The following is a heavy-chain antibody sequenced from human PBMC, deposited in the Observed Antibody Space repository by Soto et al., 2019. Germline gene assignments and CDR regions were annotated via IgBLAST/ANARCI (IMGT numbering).Heavy chain of an antibody. V-gene: IGHV4-39*01. Sequence: PSETLSLTCTVSGGSISSSSYYWGWIRQPPGKGLEWIGSIYYSGSTYYNPSLKSRVTISVDTSKNQFSLKLSSVTAADTAVYYCARAYCSGGSCYPKRGPYFDYWGQGTLVTVSS. J-gene: IGHJ4*02. CDR1: GGSISSSSYY. D-gene: IGHD2-15*01. CDR3: ARAYCSGGSCYPKRGPYFDY. CDR2: IYYSGST.